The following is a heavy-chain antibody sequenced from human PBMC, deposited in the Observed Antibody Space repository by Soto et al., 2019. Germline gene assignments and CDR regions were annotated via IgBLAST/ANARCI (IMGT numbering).Heavy chain of an antibody. V-gene: IGHV3-48*02. CDR3: ARDQSWQDLVWWFDP. Sequence: GGSLRLSCAASGFTFSSYSMNWVRQAPGKGLEWVSYISSSSSTIYYADSVKGRFTISRDNAKNSLYLQMNSLRYEYTAVYYCARDQSWQDLVWWFDPWGQGTLVTVSS. CDR1: GFTFSSYS. J-gene: IGHJ5*02. CDR2: ISSSSSTI. D-gene: IGHD3-16*01.